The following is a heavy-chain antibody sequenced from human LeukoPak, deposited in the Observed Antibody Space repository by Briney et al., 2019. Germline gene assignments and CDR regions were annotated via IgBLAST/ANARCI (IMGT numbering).Heavy chain of an antibody. V-gene: IGHV4-34*01. CDR2: INHSGST. D-gene: IGHD5-12*01. J-gene: IGHJ4*02. CDR1: GGSFSGYY. Sequence: SETLSLTCAVYGGSFSGYYWSWIRQPPGKGVEWIGEINHSGSTNYNPSLKSRVTISVDTSKNQFSLKLSSVTAADTAVYYCARASYGRQAGRLRFSFDYWGQGTLVTVSS. CDR3: ARASYGRQAGRLRFSFDY.